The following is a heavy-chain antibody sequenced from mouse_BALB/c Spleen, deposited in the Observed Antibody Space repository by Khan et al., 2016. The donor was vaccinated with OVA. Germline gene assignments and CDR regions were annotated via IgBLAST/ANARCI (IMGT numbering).Heavy chain of an antibody. CDR1: GYTFTNYT. CDR3: ARIPIPPYSFDY. CDR2: INPSSGYT. Sequence: VQLQQSGAELARPGASVKMSCKASGYTFTNYTMHWVKQRPGQGLEWIGYINPSSGYTNYNQNFNDKATLTTDRSSSTAYMQLSSLTSDDSAVYYCARIPIPPYSFDYWGQGTTLTVSS. J-gene: IGHJ2*01. V-gene: IGHV1-4*01.